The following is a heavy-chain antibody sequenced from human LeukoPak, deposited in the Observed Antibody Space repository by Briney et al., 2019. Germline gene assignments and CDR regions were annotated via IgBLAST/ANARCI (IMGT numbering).Heavy chain of an antibody. CDR2: ISYDGSNK. J-gene: IGHJ4*02. CDR3: AKTWKGVAMVRGALPFDY. V-gene: IGHV3-30*04. D-gene: IGHD3-10*01. Sequence: GGSLRLSCAASGFTSSSYAMHWVRQAPGKGLEWVAVISYDGSNKYYADSVKGRFTISRDNSKNTLYLQMNSLRAEDTAVYYCAKTWKGVAMVRGALPFDYWGQGTLVTVSS. CDR1: GFTSSSYA.